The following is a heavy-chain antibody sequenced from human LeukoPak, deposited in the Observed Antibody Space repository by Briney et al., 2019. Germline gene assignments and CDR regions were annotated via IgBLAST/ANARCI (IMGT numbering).Heavy chain of an antibody. Sequence: GGSLRLSCAASGFTFSSYAMTWVRQAPGKGLEWVSVINKIGGSTYYADSVKGRFTISRDNSKNTLYLQMNSLRAEDTAVYYCAKDRWGSGGSGGGDYWGQGTLVTVSS. J-gene: IGHJ4*02. D-gene: IGHD2-15*01. CDR1: GFTFSSYA. CDR2: INKIGGST. V-gene: IGHV3-23*01. CDR3: AKDRWGSGGSGGGDY.